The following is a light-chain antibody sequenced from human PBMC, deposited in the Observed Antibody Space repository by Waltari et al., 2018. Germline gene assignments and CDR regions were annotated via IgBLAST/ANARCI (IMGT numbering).Light chain of an antibody. V-gene: IGLV1-44*01. CDR1: TSNIATGA. Sequence: QSVLTQPPSVSGTPGQRVTISCSGGTSNIATGAVPWYRHVPGTAPKLLFSTNDQRPSGVPDRFSGSRSGTSAFLAISGLQSDDEGDYYCAAWDGSLNGPVFGGGTKLTVL. CDR3: AAWDGSLNGPV. CDR2: TND. J-gene: IGLJ3*02.